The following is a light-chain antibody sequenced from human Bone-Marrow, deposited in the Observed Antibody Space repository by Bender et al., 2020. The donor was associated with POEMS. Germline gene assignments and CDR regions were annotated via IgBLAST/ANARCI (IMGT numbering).Light chain of an antibody. V-gene: IGLV3-27*01. CDR3: YSAADDNQV. CDR2: KDS. J-gene: IGLJ3*02. CDR1: ALAKKY. Sequence: SYELTQPPSVSVSPGQTARITCSGDALAKKYAYWYQQKPGQAPVLVIYKDSERPSGLPERFSGSSSGTTVTLTISGAQVEDEADYYCYSAADDNQVFGGGTKLTVL.